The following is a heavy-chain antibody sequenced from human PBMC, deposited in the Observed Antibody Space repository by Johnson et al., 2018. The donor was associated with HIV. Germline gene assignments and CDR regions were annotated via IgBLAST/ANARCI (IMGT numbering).Heavy chain of an antibody. J-gene: IGHJ3*02. Sequence: VQLVESWGGLVQPGGSLRLSCAASGFTVSSNYMSWVRQAPGKGLEWVSAISGSGGSTYYADSVKGRFTISRDISKNTLYLQMNSLRVEDTALYYCAKDMAPSGSYHRPLQGSFDIWGQGTMVTVSS. CDR3: AKDMAPSGSYHRPLQGSFDI. V-gene: IGHV3-23*04. D-gene: IGHD1-26*01. CDR2: ISGSGGST. CDR1: GFTVSSNY.